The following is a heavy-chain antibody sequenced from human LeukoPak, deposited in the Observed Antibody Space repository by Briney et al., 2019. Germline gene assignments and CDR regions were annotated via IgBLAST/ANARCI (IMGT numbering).Heavy chain of an antibody. CDR1: GGSFSGYY. CDR3: ARSKRFDP. J-gene: IGHJ5*02. Sequence: SETLSLTCAVYGGSFSGYYWSWIRQPPGKGLEWIGEINHSGSTNYNPSLKSRVTMSIDTSKNQFSLKVTSVTAADTAVYYCARSKRFDPWGQGTLVTVSS. CDR2: INHSGST. V-gene: IGHV4-34*01.